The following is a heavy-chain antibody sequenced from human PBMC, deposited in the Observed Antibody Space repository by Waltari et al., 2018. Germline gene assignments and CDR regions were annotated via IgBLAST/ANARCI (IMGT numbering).Heavy chain of an antibody. D-gene: IGHD4-4*01. CDR2: ISSSSSTI. J-gene: IGHJ3*02. Sequence: EVQLVESGGGLVQPGGSLRLSCAASGFTFSSYSMNWVRQAPGKGLEWVSYISSSSSTIYYADSVKGRFTISRDNAKNSLYLQMNSLRAEDTAVYYCAREGRNFDDAFDIWGQGTMVTVSS. CDR3: AREGRNFDDAFDI. CDR1: GFTFSSYS. V-gene: IGHV3-48*04.